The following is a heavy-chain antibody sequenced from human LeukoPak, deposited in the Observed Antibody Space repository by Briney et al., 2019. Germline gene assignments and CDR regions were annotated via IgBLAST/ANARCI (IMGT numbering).Heavy chain of an antibody. V-gene: IGHV5-51*01. J-gene: IGHJ4*02. D-gene: IGHD6-13*01. CDR2: IYPGDSDT. CDR1: GSRFTNYW. Sequence: PGESLQTSCEASGSRFTNYWIGWVRQVPGKGLEWMGIIYPGDSDTRYSPSFQGQVTISADKSISTAYLQWSSLQASDTAVYYCARWAATGIGLDYWGQGTLVTVSS. CDR3: ARWAATGIGLDY.